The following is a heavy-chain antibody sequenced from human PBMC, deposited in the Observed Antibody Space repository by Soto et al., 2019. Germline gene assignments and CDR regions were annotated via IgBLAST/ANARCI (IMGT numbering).Heavy chain of an antibody. CDR1: DASISSYG. CDR2: IDYRGST. V-gene: IGHV4-59*08. Sequence: LELLSLPSSVADASISSYGWYWIRKHKEKGLEWIGYIDYRGSTYYNHSLKSRVTISVDTSKNQFSLKLSSVTAADTAVYYCARLHGVESVAGESYYYYGLDVWGQGTTVTVSS. CDR3: ARLHGVESVAGESYYYYGLDV. D-gene: IGHD6-19*01. J-gene: IGHJ6*02.